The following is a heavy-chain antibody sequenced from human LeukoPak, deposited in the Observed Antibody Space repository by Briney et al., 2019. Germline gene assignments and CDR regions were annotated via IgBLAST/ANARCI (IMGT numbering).Heavy chain of an antibody. D-gene: IGHD2-15*01. V-gene: IGHV4-39*07. CDR2: IYYSGST. CDR1: GGSISSSSYY. J-gene: IGHJ4*02. CDR3: ARRRVYCSGGTCYHYFDY. Sequence: SETLSLTCTVSGGSISSSSYYWGWIRQPPGKGLEWIGSIYYSGSTCYNPSLKSQVTISVDTSKNQFSLKLTSVTAADTAVYYCARRRVYCSGGTCYHYFDYWGQGTLVTVSS.